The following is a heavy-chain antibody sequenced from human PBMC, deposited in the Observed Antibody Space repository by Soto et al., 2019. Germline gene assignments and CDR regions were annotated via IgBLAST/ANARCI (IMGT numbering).Heavy chain of an antibody. D-gene: IGHD2-21*01. J-gene: IGHJ6*02. CDR3: AKVGEGYYYYYGMDV. CDR1: GFTFSSYD. V-gene: IGHV3-23*01. CDR2: ISGSGGST. Sequence: EVQLLESGGGLVQPGGSLRLSCAASGFTFSSYDMNWVRQAPGKGLEWVSGISGSGGSTYYADSVKGRFTISRDNSKNTLNLQMNSLRAEDTAVYYCAKVGEGYYYYYGMDVWGQGTTVTVSS.